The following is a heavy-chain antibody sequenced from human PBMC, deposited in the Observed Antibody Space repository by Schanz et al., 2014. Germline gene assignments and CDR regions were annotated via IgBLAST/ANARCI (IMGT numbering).Heavy chain of an antibody. Sequence: DVQLVESGGGLVQPGGSLTLSCAASGFTFSDYWMNWVRQAPGKGLEWVADIKQDGGEKYYVDSVKGRFTISRDNAKNTLYLQMNSLRAEDTAVYYCARPLGPNYYYYGLDVWGQGTTVTVSS. V-gene: IGHV3-7*01. CDR3: ARPLGPNYYYYGLDV. CDR1: GFTFSDYW. J-gene: IGHJ6*02. CDR2: IKQDGGEK.